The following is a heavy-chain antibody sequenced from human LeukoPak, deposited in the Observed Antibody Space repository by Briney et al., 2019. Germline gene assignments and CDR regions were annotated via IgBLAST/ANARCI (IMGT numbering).Heavy chain of an antibody. CDR3: ARGGVPHCSGGSCSIAWFDP. D-gene: IGHD2-15*01. V-gene: IGHV4-39*01. CDR2: IFYSGNT. J-gene: IGHJ5*02. Sequence: SETLSLTCTVSGGSINSSSYYWGWIRQPPGKGLEWIGSIFYSGNTYDNPSLKSRVTISVDTSKNQFSLKLNSVTAADTAVYYCARGGVPHCSGGSCSIAWFDPWGQGTLVTVSS. CDR1: GGSINSSSYY.